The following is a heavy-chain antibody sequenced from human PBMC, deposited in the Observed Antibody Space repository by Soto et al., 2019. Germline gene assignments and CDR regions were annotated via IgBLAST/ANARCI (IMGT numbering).Heavy chain of an antibody. V-gene: IGHV5-51*01. D-gene: IGHD4-17*01. J-gene: IGHJ4*02. CDR2: IYPDDSDS. CDR1: GYKFTTYW. Sequence: PGESVKISCKGSGYKFTTYWIGWVRQMPGKGLEWMAIIYPDDSDSRYSPSFQGQVTISADKSISTAYLQWSSLKASDTAIYYCVATYGDYLDYWGQGTLVTVSS. CDR3: VATYGDYLDY.